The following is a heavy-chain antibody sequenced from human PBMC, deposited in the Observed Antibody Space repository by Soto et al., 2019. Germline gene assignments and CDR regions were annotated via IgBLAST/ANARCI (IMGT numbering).Heavy chain of an antibody. V-gene: IGHV4-31*03. CDR1: GGSISSGGYY. J-gene: IGHJ6*02. D-gene: IGHD3-22*01. Sequence: QVQLQESGPGLVKPSQTLSLTCTVSGGSISSGGYYWSWIRQHPGKGLEWIGYIYYSGSTYYNPSLKSRVTISVDTSKNQYSLKRSSVTAADTAVYYCARDSRGLGPNGMDVWGQGTTVTVSS. CDR3: ARDSRGLGPNGMDV. CDR2: IYYSGST.